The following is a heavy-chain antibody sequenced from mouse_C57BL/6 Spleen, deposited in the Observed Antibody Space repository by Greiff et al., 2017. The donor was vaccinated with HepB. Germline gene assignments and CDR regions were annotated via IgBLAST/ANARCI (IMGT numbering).Heavy chain of an antibody. V-gene: IGHV1-78*01. Sequence: VQRVESDAELVKPGASVKISCKVSGYTFTDHTIHWMKQRPEQGLEWIGYIYPRDGSTKYNEKFKGKATLTADKSSSTAYMQLNSLTSEDSAVYFCAREGGPGWEGAMDYWGQGTSVTVSS. CDR1: GYTFTDHT. D-gene: IGHD4-1*01. CDR2: IYPRDGST. CDR3: AREGGPGWEGAMDY. J-gene: IGHJ4*01.